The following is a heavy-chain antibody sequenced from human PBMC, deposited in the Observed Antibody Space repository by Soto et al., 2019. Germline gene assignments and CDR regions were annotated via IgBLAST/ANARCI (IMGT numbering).Heavy chain of an antibody. CDR3: ARARGTGGKTNCIHP. J-gene: IGHJ5*02. CDR2: IYYSAST. D-gene: IGHD1-1*01. Sequence: SETLSLTCTVSGGSVSSGSYYWSWIWQPPGKGLEWIGSIYYSASTNYNPSLESRVTISVDTSKNQFSLRLSSVTAADTAVYYCARARGTGGKTNCIHPWCQGPFVTLSS. V-gene: IGHV4-61*01. CDR1: GGSVSSGSYY.